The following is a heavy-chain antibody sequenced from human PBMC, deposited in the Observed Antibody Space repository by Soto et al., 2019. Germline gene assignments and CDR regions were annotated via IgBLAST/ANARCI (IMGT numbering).Heavy chain of an antibody. Sequence: QVQLVESGGGVVQPGRSLRLSCAASGFTFSSYGMHWVRQAPGKGLEWVAVISYDGNNKYYADSVKGRFTISRDNSKNTLYLQMNSLRAEDTAVYYCAKGSTAMTYFDYWGQGTLVTVSS. CDR3: AKGSTAMTYFDY. J-gene: IGHJ4*02. D-gene: IGHD5-18*01. CDR2: ISYDGNNK. V-gene: IGHV3-30*18. CDR1: GFTFSSYG.